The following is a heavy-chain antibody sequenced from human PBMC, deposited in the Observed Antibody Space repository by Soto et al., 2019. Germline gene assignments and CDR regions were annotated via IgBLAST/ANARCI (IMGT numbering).Heavy chain of an antibody. CDR3: ALDYYDSSGYYYAFANY. CDR2: IYWDDDE. Sequence: GSGPTLVNPTQTLTLTCSFSGFSLSTSGVGVGWIRQPPGKALEWLALIYWDDDERYSPSLKSRLTITKDTSKNQVVLTMTNMDPVDTATYYCALDYYDSSGYYYAFANYWGQGTLVTVSS. J-gene: IGHJ4*02. CDR1: GFSLSTSGVG. D-gene: IGHD3-22*01. V-gene: IGHV2-5*02.